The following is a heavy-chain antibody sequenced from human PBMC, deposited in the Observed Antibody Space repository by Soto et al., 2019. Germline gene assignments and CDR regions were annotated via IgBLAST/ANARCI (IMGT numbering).Heavy chain of an antibody. J-gene: IGHJ4*02. CDR1: GFTFISYW. CDR3: ATDCPCEF. Sequence: EVQLVESGGGLVQPGGSLRLPCAASGFTFISYWMSWVRQAPGKGLEWVANIKQGGTEKYYINSVNGRFTISRDNAQISLYLQMNSLIAEDMAVYCCATDCPCEFWGQGTLVTVSS. CDR2: IKQGGTEK. V-gene: IGHV3-7*04.